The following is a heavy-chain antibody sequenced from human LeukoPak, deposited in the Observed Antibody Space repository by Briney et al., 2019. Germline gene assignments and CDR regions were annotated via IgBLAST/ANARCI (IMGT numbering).Heavy chain of an antibody. Sequence: PSETLSLTCTVSGGSISSSSYYWGWIRQPPGKGLEWIGEINHSGSTNYNPSLKSRVTISVDTSKNQFSLKLSSVTAADTAVYYCARVRVVAAGRYYYYYGMDVWGQGTTVTVSS. CDR2: INHSGST. CDR3: ARVRVVAAGRYYYYYGMDV. J-gene: IGHJ6*02. CDR1: GGSISSSSYY. D-gene: IGHD2-15*01. V-gene: IGHV4-39*07.